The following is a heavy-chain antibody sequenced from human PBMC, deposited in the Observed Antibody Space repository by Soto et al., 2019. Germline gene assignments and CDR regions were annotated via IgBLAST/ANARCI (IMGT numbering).Heavy chain of an antibody. CDR3: ANYKVGYLVY. J-gene: IGHJ4*02. V-gene: IGHV4-59*08. CDR2: IDYSGYT. CDR1: GASISPYY. D-gene: IGHD3-10*01. Sequence: SETLSLTCTVSGASISPYYWSWIRQPPGQGLELIGYIDYSGYTNYNPSLKSRVTMSLDTSKNQFSLKLSSVTAADTAVYYCANYKVGYLVYWGQGTLVTVSS.